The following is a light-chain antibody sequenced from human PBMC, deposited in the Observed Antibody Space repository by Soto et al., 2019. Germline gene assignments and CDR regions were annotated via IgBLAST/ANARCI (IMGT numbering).Light chain of an antibody. V-gene: IGKV3-11*02. CDR1: ENIGTY. CDR2: DAS. J-gene: IGKJ1*01. Sequence: EIVLTQSPATLSLSPGERATLSCRASENIGTYLAWYQQNPGQAPRLLISDASKRAPGIPARFSGSGSGRDFPLTISSLEPEDFSIYYCQQRTNWPPWTFGQGTKVEIK. CDR3: QQRTNWPPWT.